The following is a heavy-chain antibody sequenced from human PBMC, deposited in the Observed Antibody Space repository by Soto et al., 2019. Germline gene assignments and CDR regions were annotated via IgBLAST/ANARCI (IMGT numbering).Heavy chain of an antibody. Sequence: GGSLRLSCAASGGTFSNAWMNWGRQAPGKGLEWVGRIKSKTDGGTTDYAAPVKGRFTISRDDSKNTLYLQMNSLKTEDTAVYYCTTLSITIFGVVLMDVWFQGTTVTVSS. CDR3: TTLSITIFGVVLMDV. J-gene: IGHJ6*02. CDR2: IKSKTDGGTT. D-gene: IGHD3-3*01. CDR1: GGTFSNAW. V-gene: IGHV3-15*07.